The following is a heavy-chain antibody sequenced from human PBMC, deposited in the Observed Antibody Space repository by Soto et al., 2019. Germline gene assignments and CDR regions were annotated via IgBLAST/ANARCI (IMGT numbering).Heavy chain of an antibody. J-gene: IGHJ5*02. Sequence: GASVKVSCKASGGTFSSYAISWVRQAPGQGLEWMGGIIPIFGTANYAQKFQGRVTITADKSTSTAYMELSSLRSEDTAVYYCASGPTDYYDSSGYWFDPWGQGTLVTVSS. V-gene: IGHV1-69*06. D-gene: IGHD3-22*01. CDR2: IIPIFGTA. CDR1: GGTFSSYA. CDR3: ASGPTDYYDSSGYWFDP.